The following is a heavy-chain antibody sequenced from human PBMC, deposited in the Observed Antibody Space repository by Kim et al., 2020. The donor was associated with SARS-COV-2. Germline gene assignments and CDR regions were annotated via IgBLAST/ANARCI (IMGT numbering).Heavy chain of an antibody. Sequence: YADSVKARFPISRDNSKNTLYLQMNSLRAEDTAVYYCARDPPGGSSSFDYWGQGTLVTVSS. D-gene: IGHD6-6*01. J-gene: IGHJ4*02. CDR3: ARDPPGGSSSFDY. V-gene: IGHV3-33*01.